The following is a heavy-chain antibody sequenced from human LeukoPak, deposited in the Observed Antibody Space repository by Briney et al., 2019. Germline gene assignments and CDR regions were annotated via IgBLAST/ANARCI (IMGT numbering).Heavy chain of an antibody. V-gene: IGHV3-73*01. CDR3: SWIRGVHGSYYLDA. J-gene: IGHJ6*03. CDR1: GFTFSGSA. CDR2: IRSKTNNYAT. D-gene: IGHD3-10*01. Sequence: GGSLRLSCAASGFTFSGSALHWVRQASGKGLEWIGRIRSKTNNYATTYAASVTGRFTISRDDAENTAYLQMNSLKTEDTAVYYCSWIRGVHGSYYLDAWGKGTTVTISS.